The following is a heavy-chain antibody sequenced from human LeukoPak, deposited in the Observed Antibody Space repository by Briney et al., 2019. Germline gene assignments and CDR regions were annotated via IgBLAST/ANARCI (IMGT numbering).Heavy chain of an antibody. CDR3: ARGLGIAVAGTGY. D-gene: IGHD6-19*01. Sequence: ASVKVSCKASGYTFTGYYMHWVRQAPGQGLEWMGWINPNSGGTNYAQKSQGRVTMTRDTSISTAYMELSRLRSEDTAVYYCARGLGIAVAGTGYWGQGTLVTVSS. CDR2: INPNSGGT. J-gene: IGHJ4*02. CDR1: GYTFTGYY. V-gene: IGHV1-2*02.